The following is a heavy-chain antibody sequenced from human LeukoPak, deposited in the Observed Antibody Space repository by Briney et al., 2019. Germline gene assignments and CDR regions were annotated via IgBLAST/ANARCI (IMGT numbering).Heavy chain of an antibody. CDR2: ISIYNGNT. Sequence: ASVKVSRKASGYTFTSYGISWVRQAPGQGLEWMGWISIYNGNTNYAQKLQGRVTMTTDTSTSTAYMELGSLRSDDTAVYYCARDHTRSRVDPWGQGTLVTVSS. J-gene: IGHJ5*02. CDR1: GYTFTSYG. CDR3: ARDHTRSRVDP. D-gene: IGHD6-19*01. V-gene: IGHV1-18*01.